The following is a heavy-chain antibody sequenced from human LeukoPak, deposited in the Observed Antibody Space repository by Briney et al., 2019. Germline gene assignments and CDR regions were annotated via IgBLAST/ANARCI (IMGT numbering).Heavy chain of an antibody. CDR3: ARGNYYDSSGLPFDH. Sequence: SETLSLTCAVYGGSFSGYYWSLIRQPPGKGLEWIGEINHSGSANYYPSLKSRVTMSVDTSKNQFSLNLSSVTAADTAVYYCARGNYYDSSGLPFDHWGQGTLVTVSS. CDR1: GGSFSGYY. V-gene: IGHV4-34*01. D-gene: IGHD3-22*01. J-gene: IGHJ4*02. CDR2: INHSGSA.